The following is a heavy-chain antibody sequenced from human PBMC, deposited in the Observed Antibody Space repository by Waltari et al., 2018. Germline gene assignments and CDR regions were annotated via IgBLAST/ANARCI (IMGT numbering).Heavy chain of an antibody. CDR1: NYSISSGYY. Sequence: QVQLQESGPGLVKPSETLSLTCGVSNYSISSGYYWGWIRQPPGKGLEWIGSADHRGRSSYNPPLNSRITTSIDTSNNPFSLRLTSVTAADTVIYFCARVAGYSADWNRGGDYLDYWGQGTLVTVSS. V-gene: IGHV4-38-2*01. D-gene: IGHD1-1*01. CDR2: ADHRGRS. J-gene: IGHJ4*02. CDR3: ARVAGYSADWNRGGDYLDY.